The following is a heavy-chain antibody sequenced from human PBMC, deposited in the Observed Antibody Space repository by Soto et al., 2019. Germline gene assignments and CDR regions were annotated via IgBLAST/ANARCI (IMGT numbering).Heavy chain of an antibody. J-gene: IGHJ4*02. CDR2: INPSGGST. D-gene: IGHD3-10*01. CDR3: ARDFLSTIDPGGY. Sequence: ASVKLSCKASGYTFASYYMHWVRQAPGQGLEWMGIINPSGGSTSYAQKFQGRVTMTRDTSTSTVYMELSSLRSEDTAVYYCARDFLSTIDPGGYWGQGTLVTVSS. V-gene: IGHV1-46*01. CDR1: GYTFASYY.